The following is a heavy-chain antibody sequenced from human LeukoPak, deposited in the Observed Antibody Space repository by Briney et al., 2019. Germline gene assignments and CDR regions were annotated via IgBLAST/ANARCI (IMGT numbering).Heavy chain of an antibody. V-gene: IGHV3-15*01. CDR3: TTGLTYYYDSSGFDY. CDR1: GFTFSNAW. D-gene: IGHD3-22*01. J-gene: IGHJ4*02. Sequence: GGSLRLSCAASGFTFSNAWMRWVRQAPGKGVEWVGRIKSKTDGGTTDYAAGVKGIFTISRDHSKNTLYLQMNSLKTEDTAVYYCTTGLTYYYDSSGFDYWGQGTLVTVSS. CDR2: IKSKTDGGTT.